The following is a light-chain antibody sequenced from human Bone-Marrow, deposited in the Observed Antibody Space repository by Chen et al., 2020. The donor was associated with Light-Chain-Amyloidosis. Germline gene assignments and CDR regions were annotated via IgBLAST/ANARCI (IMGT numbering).Light chain of an antibody. Sequence: QSLLTQPPSASGTPGQRVTISCSGSSSNIGSLTVNWYQQLPGTPPKLLIYRNNQRPSGVPDRFSGSKSGTSASLAISGLQSEDEADYYCATWDNSLGDDWVFGGGTKLTVL. J-gene: IGLJ3*02. V-gene: IGLV1-44*01. CDR3: ATWDNSLGDDWV. CDR2: RNN. CDR1: SSNIGSLT.